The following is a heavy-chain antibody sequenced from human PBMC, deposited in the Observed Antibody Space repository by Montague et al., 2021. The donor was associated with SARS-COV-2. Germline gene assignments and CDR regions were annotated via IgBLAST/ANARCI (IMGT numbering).Heavy chain of an antibody. CDR1: GFTFSDYY. CDR3: ARVSSNWSDAFDV. D-gene: IGHD6-13*01. J-gene: IGHJ3*01. Sequence: FLRLSCAASGFTFSDYYMSWFRQAPGKGLEWLSYISSGGTTIFYADSVKGRLTISRDNAENSLYLQVNSLRGEDTAVYYCARVSSNWSDAFDVWGQGTMVTVSS. CDR2: ISSGGTTI. V-gene: IGHV3-11*01.